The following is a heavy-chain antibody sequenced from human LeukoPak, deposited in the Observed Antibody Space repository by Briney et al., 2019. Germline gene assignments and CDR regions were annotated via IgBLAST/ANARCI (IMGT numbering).Heavy chain of an antibody. D-gene: IGHD1-7*01. V-gene: IGHV3-7*01. Sequence: GGSLRLSCAASGFTFSSYWMTWVRQAPGKGLEWVGNIKGDGSEKYYVDSVKGRFTISRDNAKNSLYLQMNSLRAEDTAVYSCARAHNWKYGTFDYWGQGTLVTVSS. J-gene: IGHJ4*02. CDR1: GFTFSSYW. CDR2: IKGDGSEK. CDR3: ARAHNWKYGTFDY.